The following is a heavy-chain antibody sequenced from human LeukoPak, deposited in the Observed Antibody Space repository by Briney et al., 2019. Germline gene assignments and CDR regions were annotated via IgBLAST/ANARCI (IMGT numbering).Heavy chain of an antibody. CDR3: TTVRQWPDPYMDV. Sequence: RSGGSLRLSCAASGFTFSNAWMSWVRQAPGKGLEWVGRIKSKTDGGTTDYAAPVKGRFTISRDDSKNTLYLQMNSLKTEDTAVYYCTTVRQWPDPYMDVWGQGTTVTVSS. D-gene: IGHD6-19*01. V-gene: IGHV3-15*01. J-gene: IGHJ6*02. CDR2: IKSKTDGGTT. CDR1: GFTFSNAW.